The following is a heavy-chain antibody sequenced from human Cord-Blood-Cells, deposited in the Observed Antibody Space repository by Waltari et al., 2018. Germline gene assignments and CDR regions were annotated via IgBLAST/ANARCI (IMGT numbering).Heavy chain of an antibody. CDR1: GGSISSGGYY. CDR3: ARTGAAAGSTFDY. CDR2: IYYSGST. V-gene: IGHV4-31*03. J-gene: IGHJ4*02. Sequence: QVQLQESGPGLVKPSQTLSLTCTVSGGSISSGGYYWSWIRQHPGKGMEWIGYIYYSGSTYYNPSLKSRVTISVDTSKNQFSLKLSSVTAADTAVYYCARTGAAAGSTFDYWGQGTLVTVSS. D-gene: IGHD6-13*01.